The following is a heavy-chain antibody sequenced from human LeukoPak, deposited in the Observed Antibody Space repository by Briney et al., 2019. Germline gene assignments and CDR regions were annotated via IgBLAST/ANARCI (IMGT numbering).Heavy chain of an antibody. CDR2: ISSSGSII. Sequence: PGGSLRLSCAASGFTFSSYAMSWVRQAPGKGLEWVSYISSSGSIIYYADSVKGRFTISRDNAKNSLYLQMNSLRAEDTAVYYCARGEGTGTTPFDYWGQGTLVTVSS. V-gene: IGHV3-48*04. D-gene: IGHD1-7*01. CDR1: GFTFSSYA. J-gene: IGHJ4*02. CDR3: ARGEGTGTTPFDY.